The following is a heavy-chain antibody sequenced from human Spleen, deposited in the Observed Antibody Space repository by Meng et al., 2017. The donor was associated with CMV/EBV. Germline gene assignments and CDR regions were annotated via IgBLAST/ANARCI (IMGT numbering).Heavy chain of an antibody. CDR1: GSTFTGYY. V-gene: IGHV1-2*02. J-gene: IGHJ1*01. Sequence: AGSTFTGYYMHWVRQAPGQGLEWVGWINLNSGGTNYAQKFQARVTMTRDTSISTAYMDLSRLRADDTAVYYCARGEIAARPSYFHHWGQGTLVTVSS. CDR2: INLNSGGT. CDR3: ARGEIAARPSYFHH. D-gene: IGHD6-6*01.